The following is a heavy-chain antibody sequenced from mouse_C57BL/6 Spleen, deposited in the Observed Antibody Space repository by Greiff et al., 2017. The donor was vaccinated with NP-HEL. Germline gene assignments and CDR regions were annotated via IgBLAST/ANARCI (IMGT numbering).Heavy chain of an antibody. CDR2: INYDGSST. J-gene: IGHJ4*01. D-gene: IGHD1-1*02. V-gene: IGHV5-16*01. CDR3: ARAYGGYAMDY. Sequence: DVKLVESEGGLVQPGSSMKLSCTASGFTFSDYYMAWVRQVPEKGLEWVANINYDGSSTYYLDSLKSRFIISRDNAKNILYLQMSSLKSEDTATYYCARAYGGYAMDYWGQGTSVTVSS. CDR1: GFTFSDYY.